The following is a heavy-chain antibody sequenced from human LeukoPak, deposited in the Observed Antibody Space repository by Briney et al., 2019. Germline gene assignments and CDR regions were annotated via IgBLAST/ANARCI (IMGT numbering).Heavy chain of an antibody. CDR2: IYYSGST. V-gene: IGHV4-30-4*08. CDR1: GGSISSGDYY. Sequence: SETLSLTCTVSGGSISSGDYYWSWIRQPSGKGLEWIGYIYYSGSTSYNPSLKSRITISVDTSKNQFSLKLSSVTAADTAVYYCAGGPAAWATIVVVPAWGQGTLVTVSS. J-gene: IGHJ5*02. D-gene: IGHD2-2*01. CDR3: AGGPAAWATIVVVPA.